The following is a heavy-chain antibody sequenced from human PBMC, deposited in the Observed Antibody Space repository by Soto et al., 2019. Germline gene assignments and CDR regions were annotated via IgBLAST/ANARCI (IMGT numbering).Heavy chain of an antibody. J-gene: IGHJ6*03. CDR2: IYYSGST. Sequence: SETLSLTCTVSGGSISSYYWSWIRQPPGKGLEWIGYIYYSGSTNYNPSLKSRVTISVDTSKNQFSLKLSSVTAADTAVYYRARRAIRRYSGYDYYYYYYMDVWGKGTTVTVSS. V-gene: IGHV4-59*08. CDR1: GGSISSYY. D-gene: IGHD5-12*01. CDR3: ARRAIRRYSGYDYYYYYYMDV.